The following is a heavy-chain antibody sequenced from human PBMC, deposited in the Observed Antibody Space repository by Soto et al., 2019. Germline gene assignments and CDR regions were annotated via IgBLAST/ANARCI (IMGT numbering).Heavy chain of an antibody. CDR3: AREGRYCSSTSCYTANWFDP. CDR2: IYYSGST. J-gene: IGHJ5*02. V-gene: IGHV4-30-4*01. D-gene: IGHD2-2*02. Sequence: SETLSLTCTVSGGSISSGDYYWSWIRQPPGKGLEWIGYIYYSGSTYYNPSLKSRVTISVDTSKNQFSLKLSSVTAADTAVYYCAREGRYCSSTSCYTANWFDPWGQGTLVTVSS. CDR1: GGSISSGDYY.